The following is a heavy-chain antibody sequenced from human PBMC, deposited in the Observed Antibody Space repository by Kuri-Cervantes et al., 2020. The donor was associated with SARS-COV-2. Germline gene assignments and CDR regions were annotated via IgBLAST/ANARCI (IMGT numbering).Heavy chain of an antibody. CDR1: GFTFSSYG. V-gene: IGHV3-30*02. CDR3: ARGEAGRGWFDP. J-gene: IGHJ5*02. D-gene: IGHD3-16*01. CDR2: IRYDGSNK. Sequence: GGSLRLSCAASGFTFSSYGMHWVRQAPGKGLEWVAFIRYDGSNKYYADSVKGRFTISRDNSKNTLYLQMNSLRAADTAVYYCARGEAGRGWFDPWGQGTLVTVSS.